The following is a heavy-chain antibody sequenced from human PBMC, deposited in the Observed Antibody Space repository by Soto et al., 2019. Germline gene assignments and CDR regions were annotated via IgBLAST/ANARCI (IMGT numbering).Heavy chain of an antibody. D-gene: IGHD2-15*01. V-gene: IGHV1-46*01. CDR3: ARGPHIAVDHYKKYYFDY. Sequence: ASVKVSCKASGYTFTYNFMHWVRQAPGQGLEWMGIINPSGGTTRAAQKFQGRVTMTRDTSTSTVYMELSSLRSEDTAVYYCARGPHIAVDHYKKYYFDYWGQGTLVTVSS. CDR2: INPSGGTT. CDR1: GYTFTYNF. J-gene: IGHJ4*02.